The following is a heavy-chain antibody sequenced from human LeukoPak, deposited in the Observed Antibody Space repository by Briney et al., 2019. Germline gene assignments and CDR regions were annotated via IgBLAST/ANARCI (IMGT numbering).Heavy chain of an antibody. D-gene: IGHD3-10*01. CDR2: IYYSGST. CDR3: AREVWFGESHGMDV. CDR1: GGSISSYY. Sequence: PSETLSLTCTASGGSISSYYWSWIRQPPGKGLEWIGYIYYSGSTNYNPSLKSRVTISVDKSKNQFSLKLSSVTAADTAVYYCAREVWFGESHGMDVWGQGTTVTVSS. V-gene: IGHV4-59*12. J-gene: IGHJ6*02.